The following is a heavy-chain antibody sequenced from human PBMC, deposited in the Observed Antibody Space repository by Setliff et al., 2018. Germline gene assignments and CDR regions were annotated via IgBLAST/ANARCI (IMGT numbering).Heavy chain of an antibody. Sequence: GSLRLSCAASGFTFGDYPVNWVRQAPGKGLEWVAFILYDGSNKYYADSVKGRFTVSRDNAKNTLYLQMNSLRAEDTAVYYCLMIVLRWGQGTMVTVSS. J-gene: IGHJ3*01. D-gene: IGHD2-8*01. CDR2: ILYDGSNK. CDR1: GFTFGDYP. V-gene: IGHV3-30*02. CDR3: LMIVLR.